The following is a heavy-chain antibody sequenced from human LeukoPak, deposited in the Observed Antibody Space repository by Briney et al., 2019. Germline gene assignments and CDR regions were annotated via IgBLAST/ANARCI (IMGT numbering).Heavy chain of an antibody. CDR2: ISWNSGSI. CDR3: ARDDSSGYYYDG. J-gene: IGHJ4*02. V-gene: IGHV3-9*01. CDR1: GFTFDDYA. Sequence: GGSLRLSCAASGFTFDDYAMHWVRQAPGKGLEWVSGISWNSGSIGYADSVKGRFTISRDNAKNSLYLQMNSLRAEDTAVYYCARDDSSGYYYDGWGQGTLVTVSS. D-gene: IGHD3-22*01.